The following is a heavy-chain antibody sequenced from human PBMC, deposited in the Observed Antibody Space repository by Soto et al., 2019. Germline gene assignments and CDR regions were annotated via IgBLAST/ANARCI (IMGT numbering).Heavy chain of an antibody. V-gene: IGHV4-38-2*01. D-gene: IGHD6-6*01. CDR3: ARQLGGSSSPHWFDP. J-gene: IGHJ5*02. Sequence: PSETLSLTCAVSGYSISSGYYWGWIRQPPGKGLEWIGGIYHSGSTYYNPSLKSRVTISVDTSKNQFSLKLSSVTAADTAVYYCARQLGGSSSPHWFDPWGQGTLVTVSS. CDR2: IYHSGST. CDR1: GYSISSGYY.